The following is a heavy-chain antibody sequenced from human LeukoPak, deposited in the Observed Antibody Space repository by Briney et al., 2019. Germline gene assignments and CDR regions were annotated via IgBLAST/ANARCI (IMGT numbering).Heavy chain of an antibody. CDR1: GGSISSYY. D-gene: IGHD6-19*01. J-gene: IGHJ5*02. CDR3: AKARDGSGWYWFDP. Sequence: PSETLSLTCTVSGGSISSYYWTWIRQPPGKGLEWVSGVNDRGGSTYYADSVKGRFTISRDNSQNTLYLQMNSLRAEDTAVYYCAKARDGSGWYWFDPWGHGTLVTVSS. V-gene: IGHV3-23*01. CDR2: VNDRGGST.